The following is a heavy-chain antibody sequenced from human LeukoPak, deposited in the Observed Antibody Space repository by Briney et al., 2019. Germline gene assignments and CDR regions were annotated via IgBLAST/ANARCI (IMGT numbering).Heavy chain of an antibody. CDR2: INPSGGRT. Sequence: PGGSLRLSCAASGITFSIYNMNWVRQAPGQGLEWMGIINPSGGRTNYAQRFQGRVTMTRDTSTSTVYMELSSLGSEDTAVYYCARPTSVIPAADISYYFYAMDVWGQGTTVTVSS. CDR3: ARPTSVIPAADISYYFYAMDV. J-gene: IGHJ6*02. CDR1: GITFSIYN. V-gene: IGHV1-46*01. D-gene: IGHD2-2*01.